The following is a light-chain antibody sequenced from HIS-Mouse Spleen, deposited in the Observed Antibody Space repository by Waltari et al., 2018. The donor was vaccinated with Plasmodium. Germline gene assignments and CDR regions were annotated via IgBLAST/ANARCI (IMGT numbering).Light chain of an antibody. J-gene: IGLJ2*01. CDR3: SSYTSSSTEV. V-gene: IGLV2-14*01. CDR2: AVS. CDR1: SSDVGGYND. Sequence: QSALTQPASVSGSPGQSITISCTGTSSDVGGYNDVSRYQKHPGKAPKLMIYAVSNRPSGFSNRFSGSKSGNTASLTISGLQAEDEADYYCSSYTSSSTEVFGGGTKLTVL.